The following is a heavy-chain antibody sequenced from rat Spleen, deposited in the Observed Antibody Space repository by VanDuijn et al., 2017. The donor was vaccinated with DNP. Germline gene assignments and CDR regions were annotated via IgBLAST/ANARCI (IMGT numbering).Heavy chain of an antibody. CDR3: TTRGIYGGYDF. J-gene: IGHJ2*01. V-gene: IGHV5S10*01. CDR2: IIYDGSGA. Sequence: EVRLVESGGGLVQPGNSLRLSCAASGFIFSDYAMAWVRQSPKMCLEWVATIIYDGSGAFYRDSVTGRFTISRDFAKSTLYLQMDSLRSEDSATYYCTTRGIYGGYDFWGQGVMVTVSS. CDR1: GFIFSDYA. D-gene: IGHD1-11*01.